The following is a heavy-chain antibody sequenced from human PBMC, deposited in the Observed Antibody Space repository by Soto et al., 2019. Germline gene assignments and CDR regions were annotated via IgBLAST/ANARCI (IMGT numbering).Heavy chain of an antibody. CDR2: IGGSGGST. CDR3: AKDQLNCSSTSCYYWFDY. Sequence: GESLPRSCAASGFNFCSCALSGDRQAQGKGLEWVAAIGGSGGSTYYADSVKGRFTISRDNSKNPLYLQMNSLRAEDTAVYYCAKDQLNCSSTSCYYWFDYWGQGTLVTVYS. J-gene: IGHJ4*02. D-gene: IGHD2-2*01. CDR1: GFNFCSCA. V-gene: IGHV3-23*01.